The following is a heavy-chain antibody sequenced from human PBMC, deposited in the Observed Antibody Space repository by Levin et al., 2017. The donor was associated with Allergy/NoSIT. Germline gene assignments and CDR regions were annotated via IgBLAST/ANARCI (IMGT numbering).Heavy chain of an antibody. CDR1: GYTFTGYY. CDR3: ARSSLIYSNDAFDI. D-gene: IGHD2-15*01. J-gene: IGHJ3*02. Sequence: ASVKVSCKASGYTFTGYYMHWVRQAPGQGLEWMGWINPNSGGTNYAQKFQGRVTMTRDTSISTAYMELSRLRSDDTAVYYCARSSLIYSNDAFDIWGQGTMVTVSS. CDR2: INPNSGGT. V-gene: IGHV1-2*02.